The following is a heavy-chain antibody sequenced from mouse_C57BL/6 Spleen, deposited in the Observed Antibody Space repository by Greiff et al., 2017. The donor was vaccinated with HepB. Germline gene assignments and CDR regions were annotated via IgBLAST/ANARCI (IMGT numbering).Heavy chain of an antibody. CDR2: IDPSDSYT. V-gene: IGHV1-69*01. D-gene: IGHD2-1*01. J-gene: IGHJ4*01. CDR3: ARLVRDAMDY. Sequence: QVQLKQPGAELVMPGASVKLSCKASGYTFTSYWMHWVKQRPGQGLEWIGEIDPSDSYTNYNQKFKGKSTLTVDKSSSTAYMQLSSLTSEDSAVYYCARLVRDAMDYWGQGTSVTVSS. CDR1: GYTFTSYW.